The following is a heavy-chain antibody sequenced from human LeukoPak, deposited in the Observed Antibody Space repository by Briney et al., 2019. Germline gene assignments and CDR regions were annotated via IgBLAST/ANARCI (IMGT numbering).Heavy chain of an antibody. J-gene: IGHJ4*02. CDR3: ARKRASQGIDY. CDR1: GFTFSSYS. V-gene: IGHV3-21*01. Sequence: GGSLRLSCAASGFTFSSYSMNWVRQAPGEGLEWVSSISSSSSYIYYADSVKGRFTISRDNAKNSLYLQMNSLRAEDTAVYYCARKRASQGIDYWGQGTLVTVSS. D-gene: IGHD6-6*01. CDR2: ISSSSSYI.